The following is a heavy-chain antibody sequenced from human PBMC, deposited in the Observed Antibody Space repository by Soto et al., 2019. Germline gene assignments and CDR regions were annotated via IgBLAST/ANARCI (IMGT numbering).Heavy chain of an antibody. CDR2: ISYDGSNK. CDR3: AKGMYSSSWYYDY. D-gene: IGHD6-13*01. V-gene: IGHV3-30*18. CDR1: GFTFNSHG. J-gene: IGHJ4*02. Sequence: HVQLVDSGGGVVQPGRSLRLSCAASGFTFNSHGMHWVRQAPGKGPEWVATISYDGSNKYYADSVKGRFTISRDNSKNTLYLQMNSLRPEDTAVYYCAKGMYSSSWYYDYWGQGTLVTVSS.